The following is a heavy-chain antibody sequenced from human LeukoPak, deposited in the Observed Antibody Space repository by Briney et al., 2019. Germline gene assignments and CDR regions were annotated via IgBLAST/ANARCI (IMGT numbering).Heavy chain of an antibody. D-gene: IGHD3-9*01. J-gene: IGHJ4*02. CDR3: ARLGDILTGKWDY. CDR2: IYYSGST. Sequence: SETLSLTCTVSGGSISSSSYYWGWIRQPPGKGLEWIGSIYYSGSTYYNPSLKSRVTISVDTSKNQFSLKLSSVTAADTAVYYCARLGDILTGKWDYWGQGTLVTVSS. V-gene: IGHV4-39*01. CDR1: GGSISSSSYY.